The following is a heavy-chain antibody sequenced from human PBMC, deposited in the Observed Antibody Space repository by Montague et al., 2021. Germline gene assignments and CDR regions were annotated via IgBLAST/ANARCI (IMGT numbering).Heavy chain of an antibody. J-gene: IGHJ6*03. Sequence: SETLSLTCTVSSGSIFHAHWSWVRQPPGKGLEWLGSMFYGGATSNNPSLKSRVTMSIDTSTNQFSLKLSFVTAADTAMYHCARERDRYYYMDIWGKGTTITVSS. CDR3: ARERDRYYYMDI. CDR1: SGSIFHAH. V-gene: IGHV4-59*12. CDR2: MFYGGAT.